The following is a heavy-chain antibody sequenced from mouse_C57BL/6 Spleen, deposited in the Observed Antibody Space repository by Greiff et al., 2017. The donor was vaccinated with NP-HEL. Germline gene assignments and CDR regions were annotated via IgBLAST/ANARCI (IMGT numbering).Heavy chain of an antibody. Sequence: VQLQQSGPELVKPGASVKISCKASGYAFSSSWMNWVKPRPGKGLEWVGRIYPGDGDTNYNGKFKGKATLTADKSSSTAYMQISSLTAEDSAVYFCASYGSDYYAMDDWGQGTSVTVSS. J-gene: IGHJ4*01. CDR2: IYPGDGDT. CDR1: GYAFSSSW. CDR3: ASYGSDYYAMDD. V-gene: IGHV1-82*01. D-gene: IGHD1-1*01.